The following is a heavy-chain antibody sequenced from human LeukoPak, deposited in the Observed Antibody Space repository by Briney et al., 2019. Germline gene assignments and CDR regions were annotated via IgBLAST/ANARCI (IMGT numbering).Heavy chain of an antibody. CDR2: IGSSSSYI. Sequence: PGGSLRLSCAASGFTFSSYSMNWVRQAPGKGLEWVSSIGSSSSYIYYADSVKGRFPISRDNAKNSLYLQMNSLRAEDTAVYYCARDPKDNFWSGPRELDYWGQGTLVTVSS. J-gene: IGHJ4*02. D-gene: IGHD3-3*01. CDR3: ARDPKDNFWSGPRELDY. CDR1: GFTFSSYS. V-gene: IGHV3-21*01.